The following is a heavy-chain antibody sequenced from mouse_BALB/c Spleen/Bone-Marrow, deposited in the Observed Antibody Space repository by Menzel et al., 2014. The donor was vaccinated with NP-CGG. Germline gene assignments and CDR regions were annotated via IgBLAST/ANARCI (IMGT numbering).Heavy chain of an antibody. D-gene: IGHD2-1*01. CDR3: ARDGNGFAY. V-gene: IGHV1-26*01. Sequence: VQLQQSGPELVKPGASMKISCKASGYSFTGYTMNWVKQSHGKNLERIGLINPYNGGTSYNQKSKGKATLTVDKSSSTAYMELLSLTSEDSAVYYCARDGNGFAYWGQGTLVTVSA. CDR1: GYSFTGYT. CDR2: INPYNGGT. J-gene: IGHJ3*01.